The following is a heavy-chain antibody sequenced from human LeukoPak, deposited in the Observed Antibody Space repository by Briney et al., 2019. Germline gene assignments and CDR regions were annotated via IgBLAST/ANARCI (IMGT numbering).Heavy chain of an antibody. Sequence: GASVKVSCKASGYTFTSYGISWVRQAPGQGLEWMGWISAYNGNTNYAQKLQGRVTMTTDTSTSTAYMELRSLRSDDTAVYYCARESGAYYYDSSGSGRVMEDYWGQGTLVTVSS. D-gene: IGHD3-22*01. V-gene: IGHV1-18*01. CDR3: ARESGAYYYDSSGSGRVMEDY. CDR1: GYTFTSYG. CDR2: ISAYNGNT. J-gene: IGHJ4*02.